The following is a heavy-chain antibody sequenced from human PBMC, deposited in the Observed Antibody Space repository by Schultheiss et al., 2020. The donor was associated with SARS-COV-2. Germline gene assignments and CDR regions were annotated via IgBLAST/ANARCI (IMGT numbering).Heavy chain of an antibody. D-gene: IGHD3-10*01. CDR3: AREPAPYYSGSGRNYYYGLDV. J-gene: IGHJ6*02. V-gene: IGHV4-34*01. CDR2: INHSGST. Sequence: SETLSLTCAVYGGPFSGYYWSWIRQPPGKGLEWIGEINHSGSTNYNPSLKSRVTISVDTSRNQFSLRLTSVTAADAAVYYCAREPAPYYSGSGRNYYYGLDVWGQGTTVTVSS. CDR1: GGPFSGYY.